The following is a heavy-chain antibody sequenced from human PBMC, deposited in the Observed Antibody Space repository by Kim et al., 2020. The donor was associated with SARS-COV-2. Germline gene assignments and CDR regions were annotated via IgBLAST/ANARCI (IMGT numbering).Heavy chain of an antibody. V-gene: IGHV3-15*01. CDR3: TTVSWRYFDWVTRGLDY. J-gene: IGHJ4*02. Sequence: GGSLRLSCAASGFTFSNAWMSWVRQAPGKGLECVGRIKSKTDGGTTDYAAPVKGRFTISRDDSKNTLYLQMNSLKTEDTAVYYCTTVSWRYFDWVTRGLDYWGQGTLVTVSS. D-gene: IGHD3-9*01. CDR2: IKSKTDGGTT. CDR1: GFTFSNAW.